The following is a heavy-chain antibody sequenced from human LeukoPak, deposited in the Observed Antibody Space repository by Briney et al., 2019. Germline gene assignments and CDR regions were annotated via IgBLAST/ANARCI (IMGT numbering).Heavy chain of an antibody. CDR2: INHSGST. D-gene: IGHD2-2*01. Sequence: SETLSLTCAVYGGSFSGYYWSWIRQPPGKGLEWIGEINHSGSTNYNPSLKSRVTISVDTSKNQFSLKLSSVTAADTAVYYCARGPYCSSTSCYRGYYYYGMDVWGQGITVTVSS. V-gene: IGHV4-34*01. CDR3: ARGPYCSSTSCYRGYYYYGMDV. CDR1: GGSFSGYY. J-gene: IGHJ6*02.